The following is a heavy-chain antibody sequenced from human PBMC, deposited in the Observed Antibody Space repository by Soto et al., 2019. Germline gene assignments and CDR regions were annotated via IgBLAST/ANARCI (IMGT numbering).Heavy chain of an antibody. CDR2: TYSRSKWYN. V-gene: IGHV6-1*01. Sequence: SQTLSLTCAISGDSVSSNSAAWNWIRQSPSRGLEWLGRTYSRSKWYNDYAVSVKSRITVNPDTSKNQFSLQLNSVTPEDSAVYFCARAIFAASDWFGRPDSWGQGTRVTVSS. CDR3: ARAIFAASDWFGRPDS. D-gene: IGHD3-10*01. J-gene: IGHJ4*02. CDR1: GDSVSSNSAA.